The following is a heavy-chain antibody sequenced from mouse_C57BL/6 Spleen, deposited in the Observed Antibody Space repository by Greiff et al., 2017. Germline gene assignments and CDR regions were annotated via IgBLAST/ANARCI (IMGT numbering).Heavy chain of an antibody. CDR1: GFTFSSYG. CDR3: ARRGVTTRGYAMGY. CDR2: ISSGGSYT. V-gene: IGHV5-6*02. J-gene: IGHJ4*01. Sequence: EVKLVESGGDLVKPGGSLKLSCAASGFTFSSYGMSWVRQTPDKRLEWVATISSGGSYTYYPDSVKGRFTISRDNAKNTLYLQMSSLKSEDTAMYYCARRGVTTRGYAMGYWGQGTSVTVAS. D-gene: IGHD2-5*01.